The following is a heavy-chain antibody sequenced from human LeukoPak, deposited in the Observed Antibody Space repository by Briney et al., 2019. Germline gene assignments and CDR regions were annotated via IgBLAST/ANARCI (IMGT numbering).Heavy chain of an antibody. Sequence: YPGGSLRLSCAASGFTFSSYAMSWVRQAPGKGLEWVSAISDSGGSTYYSDSVKGRFAISRDNSKNTLYLEMNSLRAEDTAVYYCAKSLGYCSGGSCTAPFGYWGQGTLVTVSS. CDR2: ISDSGGST. CDR3: AKSLGYCSGGSCTAPFGY. CDR1: GFTFSSYA. D-gene: IGHD2-15*01. J-gene: IGHJ4*02. V-gene: IGHV3-23*01.